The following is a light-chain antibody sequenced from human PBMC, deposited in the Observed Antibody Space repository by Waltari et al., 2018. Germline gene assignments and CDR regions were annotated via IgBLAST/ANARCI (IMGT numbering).Light chain of an antibody. Sequence: QSVLTQPASVSGSPGQSITISCTGTSNDVGGYKYVSWYQQHPGKAPKVLIYDVNNRPSGVSNRFSGSKSGNTASLTISGLQAEDEADYFCSSYTSSTSVIFGGGTKVTVL. CDR3: SSYTSSTSVI. CDR1: SNDVGGYKY. J-gene: IGLJ2*01. V-gene: IGLV2-14*03. CDR2: DVN.